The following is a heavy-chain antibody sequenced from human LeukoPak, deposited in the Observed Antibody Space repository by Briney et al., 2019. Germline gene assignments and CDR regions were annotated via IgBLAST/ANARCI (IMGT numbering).Heavy chain of an antibody. Sequence: PSETLSLTCAVSGYSISSGYYWGWIRQPPGKGLEWIGSIYHSGSTYYNPSLKSRVTISVDTSKNQFSLKLSSVTAADTAVYYCATLGGLRTYNWFDPWGQGTLVTVSS. CDR1: GYSISSGYY. J-gene: IGHJ5*02. V-gene: IGHV4-38-2*01. D-gene: IGHD4-17*01. CDR3: ATLGGLRTYNWFDP. CDR2: IYHSGST.